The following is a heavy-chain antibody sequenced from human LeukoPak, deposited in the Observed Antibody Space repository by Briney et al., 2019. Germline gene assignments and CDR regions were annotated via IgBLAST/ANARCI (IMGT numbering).Heavy chain of an antibody. D-gene: IGHD3-22*01. V-gene: IGHV3-23*01. J-gene: IGHJ4*02. CDR3: AKWDTYYDSSGYYSY. CDR2: ISGSGGST. Sequence: GGSLRLSCAASGFTFSSYGMSWVRQAPGKGLEWVSAISGSGGSTYYADSVKGRFTISRDNSKNTLYLQMNSLRAEDTAVYYCAKWDTYYDSSGYYSYWGQGTLVTVSS. CDR1: GFTFSSYG.